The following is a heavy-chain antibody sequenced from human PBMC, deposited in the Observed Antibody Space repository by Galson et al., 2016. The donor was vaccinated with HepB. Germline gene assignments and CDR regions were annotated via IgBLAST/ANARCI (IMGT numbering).Heavy chain of an antibody. D-gene: IGHD4-11*01. CDR3: AGQPVYYSNNNWFDP. CDR2: VYPGGSP. CDR1: GVSINTNNW. V-gene: IGHV4-4*02. Sequence: ETLSLTCAVSGVSINTNNWFHWVRQPPGKELEWIGEVYPGGSPNYSPSLKSRVTMSVATSKGQFSLKLRFVTAAVTAVYYCAGQPVYYSNNNWFDPWGQGTLVTVSS. J-gene: IGHJ5*02.